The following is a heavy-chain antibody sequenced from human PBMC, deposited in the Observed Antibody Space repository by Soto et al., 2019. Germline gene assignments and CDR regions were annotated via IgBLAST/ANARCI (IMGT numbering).Heavy chain of an antibody. J-gene: IGHJ5*02. Sequence: SETLSLTCTVSGGSISSSSYYWGWIRQPPGKGLEWIGSIYYSGSTYYNPSLKSRVTISVDTSKNQFSLKLSSVTAADTAVYYCARHAATIYCSSTSCYDLGGEFDPWGQGTLVTVS. V-gene: IGHV4-39*01. D-gene: IGHD2-2*01. CDR1: GGSISSSSYY. CDR3: ARHAATIYCSSTSCYDLGGEFDP. CDR2: IYYSGST.